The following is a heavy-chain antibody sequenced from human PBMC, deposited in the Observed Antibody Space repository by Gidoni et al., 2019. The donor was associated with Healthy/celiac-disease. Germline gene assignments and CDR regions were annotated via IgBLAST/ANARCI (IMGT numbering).Heavy chain of an antibody. Sequence: QVQLQQWGAGLLKPSETLSLTCAVYGGSFSGYYWSWIRQPPGKGLEWIGEINHSGSTNYNPSLKSRVTISVDTSKNQFSLKLSSVTAADTAVYYCARGGQQPPGIWGQGTMVTVSS. CDR1: GGSFSGYY. CDR3: ARGGQQPPGI. D-gene: IGHD6-13*01. J-gene: IGHJ3*02. CDR2: INHSGST. V-gene: IGHV4-34*01.